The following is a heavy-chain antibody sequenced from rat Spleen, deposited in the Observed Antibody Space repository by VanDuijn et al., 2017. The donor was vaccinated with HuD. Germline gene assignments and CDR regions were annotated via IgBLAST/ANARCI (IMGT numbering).Heavy chain of an antibody. CDR2: ISPSGGNT. J-gene: IGHJ4*01. CDR3: ARPDYNKYVMDA. CDR1: GFTFSKFD. V-gene: IGHV5S13*01. D-gene: IGHD1-10*01. Sequence: EVQLVESGGGLVQPGRSLKLSCAASGFTFSKFDMAWVRQAPTKGLEWVASISPSGGNTYYRDSMKGRFTVSRDNVKNTLYLQMDSLRSEDTATYYCARPDYNKYVMDAWGQGASVTVSS.